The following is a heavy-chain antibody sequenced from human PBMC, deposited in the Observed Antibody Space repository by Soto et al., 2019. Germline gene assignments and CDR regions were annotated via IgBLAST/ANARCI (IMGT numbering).Heavy chain of an antibody. CDR2: IIPVFQTA. V-gene: IGHV1-69*13. D-gene: IGHD3-22*01. Sequence: ASVKVSCKASGVLFSSYPISWVRQVPGQGLEWMGGIIPVFQTAYYTQRFQGRVTITADESTSTAYMELSSLRSEDTAIYYCARGGSGYTWFNEFWGQGTLVTVSS. CDR1: GVLFSSYP. J-gene: IGHJ4*02. CDR3: ARGGSGYTWFNEF.